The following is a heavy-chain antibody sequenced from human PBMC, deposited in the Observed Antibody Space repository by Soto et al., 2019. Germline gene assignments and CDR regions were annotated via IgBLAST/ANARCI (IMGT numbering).Heavy chain of an antibody. Sequence: EVQLVESGGGLVQPGRSLRLSCAASGFTFDDYAMHWVRQAPGKGLEWVSGISWNSGSIGYADSVKGRFTISRDNAKNSLYLQMNSLRAEDTALYYCAKDHSSSWYSSTQTYYYYGMDVWGQGTTVTVSS. D-gene: IGHD6-13*01. CDR2: ISWNSGSI. CDR3: AKDHSSSWYSSTQTYYYYGMDV. J-gene: IGHJ6*02. CDR1: GFTFDDYA. V-gene: IGHV3-9*01.